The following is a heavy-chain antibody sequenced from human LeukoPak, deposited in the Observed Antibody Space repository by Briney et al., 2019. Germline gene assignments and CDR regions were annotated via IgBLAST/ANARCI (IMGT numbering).Heavy chain of an antibody. CDR1: GFTFSSYA. CDR2: ISYDGSNK. D-gene: IGHD6-13*01. Sequence: GGSLRLSCAASGFTFSSYAMHWVRQAPGKGLEWVAVISYDGSNKYYADSVKGRFTISRDNSKNTLYLQMNSLRAEDTAVYYCGRDRPRSSSSDYFDYWGQEPLVPVSS. CDR3: GRDRPRSSSSDYFDY. J-gene: IGHJ4*02. V-gene: IGHV3-30-3*01.